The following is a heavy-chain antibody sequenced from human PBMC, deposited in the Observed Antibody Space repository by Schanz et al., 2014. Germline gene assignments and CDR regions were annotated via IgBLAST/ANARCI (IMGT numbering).Heavy chain of an antibody. CDR2: MYYSGSTHRATT. Sequence: QVQLQESGPGLVKPSQTLSLTCAVSGGSISSGGYTWSWIRQPPGKGLEWIGYMYYSGSTHRATTNYNPSLKSRVIMSLDTSKNQFSLKLSAVTAADTALYYCARERDALDIWGQGTMVIVSS. CDR3: ARERDALDI. V-gene: IGHV4-30-4*07. CDR1: GGSISSGGYT. J-gene: IGHJ3*02.